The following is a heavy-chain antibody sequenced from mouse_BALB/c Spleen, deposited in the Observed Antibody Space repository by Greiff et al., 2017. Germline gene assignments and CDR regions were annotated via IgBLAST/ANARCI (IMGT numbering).Heavy chain of an antibody. D-gene: IGHD2-4*01. J-gene: IGHJ4*01. V-gene: IGHV1S29*02. Sequence: EVQLQQSGPELVKPGASVKISCKASGYTFTDYNMHWVKQSHGKSLEWIGYIYPYNGGTGYNQKFKSKATLTVDNSSSTAYMELRSLTSEDSAVYYCAIYYDYDVYYAMDYWGQGTSVTVSS. CDR2: IYPYNGGT. CDR1: GYTFTDYN. CDR3: AIYYDYDVYYAMDY.